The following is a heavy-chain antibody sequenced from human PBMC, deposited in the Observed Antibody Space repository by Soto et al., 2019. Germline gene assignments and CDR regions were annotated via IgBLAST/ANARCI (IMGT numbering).Heavy chain of an antibody. D-gene: IGHD1-26*01. CDR1: GYTPTNYD. CDR2: ISAYNGNT. Sequence: QVHLVQAGGAVKTPGASVKVSCQSSGYTPTNYDIGWVRQAPGQELEWMGWISAYNGNTNYAQKLQGRLTMTTDTPTRTAYMELRSLRSDDTAVYYCARALYRSGTYYAFDNWGQGTLVTVSS. CDR3: ARALYRSGTYYAFDN. J-gene: IGHJ4*02. V-gene: IGHV1-18*01.